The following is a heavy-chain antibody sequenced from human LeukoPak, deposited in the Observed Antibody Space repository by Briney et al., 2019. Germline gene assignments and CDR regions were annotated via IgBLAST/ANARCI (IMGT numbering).Heavy chain of an antibody. Sequence: SETLSLTCTVSGGSISSYYWSWIRQPPGKGLEWIGYIYTSGSTNYNPSLKSRVTISVDTSKNQFSLKLSSVTAADTAVYYCARVATYYYYYGMDVWGQGTTVTVSS. CDR2: IYTSGST. CDR1: GGSISSYY. V-gene: IGHV4-4*09. CDR3: ARVATYYYYYGMDV. J-gene: IGHJ6*02. D-gene: IGHD5-12*01.